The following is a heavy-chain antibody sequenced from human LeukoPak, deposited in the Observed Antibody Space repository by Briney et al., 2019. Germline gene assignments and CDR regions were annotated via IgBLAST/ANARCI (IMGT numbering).Heavy chain of an antibody. CDR2: ISAYNGNT. V-gene: IGHV1-18*01. D-gene: IGHD6-19*01. CDR3: ARQADSSGWYVDYYYGMDV. J-gene: IGHJ6*02. CDR1: GYTFTSYG. Sequence: ASVKVSCKASGYTFTSYGISWVRQAPGQGLEWMGWISAYNGNTNYAQKLQGRVTMTTDTSRSTAYMELRSLRSDDTAVYYCARQADSSGWYVDYYYGMDVWGQGTTVTVSS.